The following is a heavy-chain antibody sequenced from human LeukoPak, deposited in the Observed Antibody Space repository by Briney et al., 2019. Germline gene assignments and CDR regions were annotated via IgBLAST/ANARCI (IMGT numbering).Heavy chain of an antibody. CDR2: IYHSGST. D-gene: IGHD2-15*01. CDR1: GYSISSGYY. V-gene: IGHV4-38-2*02. J-gene: IGHJ4*02. Sequence: SETLSLTCTVSGYSISSGYYWGWIRQPPGKGLEWIGSIYHSGSTYYNPSLKSRVTISVDTSKNQFSLQLTSVTAADTAVYSCARDSVVVSAPDYWGQGTLVTVSS. CDR3: ARDSVVVSAPDY.